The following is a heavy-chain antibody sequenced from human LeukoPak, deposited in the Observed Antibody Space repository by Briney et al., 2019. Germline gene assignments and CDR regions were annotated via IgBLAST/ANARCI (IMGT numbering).Heavy chain of an antibody. J-gene: IGHJ4*02. CDR2: IYYSGST. CDR1: GGSISSYY. Sequence: PSETLSLTCTVSGGSISSYYWSWIRQPPGKGLEWIGYIYYSGSTNYNPSLKSRVTISVDTSKNQFSLKLSSVTAADTAVYYCARGPWLITMGGGPLGEFDYWGQGTLVTVSS. CDR3: ARGPWLITMGGGPLGEFDY. D-gene: IGHD3-10*01. V-gene: IGHV4-59*01.